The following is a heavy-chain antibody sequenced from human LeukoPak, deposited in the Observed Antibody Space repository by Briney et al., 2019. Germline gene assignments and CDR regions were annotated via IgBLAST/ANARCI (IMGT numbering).Heavy chain of an antibody. Sequence: GGSLRLSCAASGFIFSDYGMSWVRQAPGKGLEWVATIKSDGSEKYYVDSVKGRFAISRDNAKNSLNLQMSSLRAEDTAVYYCARGLTGSNLYWGQGTLVTVSS. CDR2: IKSDGSEK. CDR3: ARGLTGSNLY. V-gene: IGHV3-7*04. D-gene: IGHD1-26*01. J-gene: IGHJ4*02. CDR1: GFIFSDYG.